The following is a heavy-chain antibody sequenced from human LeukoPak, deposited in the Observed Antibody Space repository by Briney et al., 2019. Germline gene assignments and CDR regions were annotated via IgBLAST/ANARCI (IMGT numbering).Heavy chain of an antibody. CDR2: ISGGGGDT. CDR3: ATSSGWYPKYFDY. V-gene: IGHV3-23*01. D-gene: IGHD6-19*01. J-gene: IGHJ4*02. Sequence: GGSLRLSCAASGFTFRSYPRSGVRQAPGKGLEWVSAISGGGGDTYYADSVKGRFTISRDNSKNTLYLQMNSLRAEDTALYYCATSSGWYPKYFDYWGQGTLVTVSS. CDR1: GFTFRSYP.